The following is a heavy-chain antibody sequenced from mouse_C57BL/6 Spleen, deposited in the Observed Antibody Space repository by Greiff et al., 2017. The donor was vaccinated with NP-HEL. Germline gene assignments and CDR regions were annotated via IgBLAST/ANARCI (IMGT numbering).Heavy chain of an antibody. J-gene: IGHJ3*01. V-gene: IGHV1-82*01. CDR2: IYPGDGDT. D-gene: IGHD2-4*01. CDR1: GYAFSSSW. CDR3: ARDYYDSSRFAY. Sequence: QVQLKESGPELVKPGASVKISCKASGYAFSSSWMNWVKQRPGKGLEWIGRIYPGDGDTNYNGKFKGKATLTADKSSSTAYMQLSSLTSEDSAVYFCARDYYDSSRFAYWGQGTLVTVSA.